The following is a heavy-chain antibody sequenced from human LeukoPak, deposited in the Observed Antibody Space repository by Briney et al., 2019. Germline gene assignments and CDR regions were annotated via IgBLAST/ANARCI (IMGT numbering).Heavy chain of an antibody. CDR2: IYYGGIT. Sequence: SETLSLTCTVSGGSISSSSYYWGWIRQPPGKGLEWIGNIYYGGITYYNPSLKSRVTISIDTSKNQFSLKLSSVTAADTAVYYCARGLIQLCPNLWGQGALVTISS. V-gene: IGHV4-39*07. J-gene: IGHJ5*02. CDR3: ARGLIQLCPNL. CDR1: GGSISSSSYY. D-gene: IGHD5-18*01.